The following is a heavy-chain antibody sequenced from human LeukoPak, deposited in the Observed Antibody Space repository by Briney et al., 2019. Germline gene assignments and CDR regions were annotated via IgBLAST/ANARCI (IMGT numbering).Heavy chain of an antibody. Sequence: PGGTLRLSCAGSGFTFSSYGMSWVRQAPGKGLELVANIKQDRSEKYYVDSVKGRFTISRDNAKNSLYLQMNSLRAEDTAVYYCAREDVGGGYYYDSSGYFDYWGQGTLVTVSS. V-gene: IGHV3-7*01. CDR1: GFTFSSYG. J-gene: IGHJ4*02. D-gene: IGHD3-22*01. CDR3: AREDVGGGYYYDSSGYFDY. CDR2: IKQDRSEK.